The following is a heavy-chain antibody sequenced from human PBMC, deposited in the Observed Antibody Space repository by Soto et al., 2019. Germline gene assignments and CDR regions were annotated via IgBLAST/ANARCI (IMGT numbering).Heavy chain of an antibody. CDR1: GFTVSTKY. D-gene: IGHD3-16*01. J-gene: IGHJ4*02. CDR2: IHSGGST. Sequence: EVQLVESGGGLVQPGGSLRLSCAASGFTVSTKYMSWVRQAPGKGLEWVSVIHSGGSTFYADSVRGRFTISRDNSKNTLNRQMNSLRAEDTAVYYCARDPWAADYWGQGTLVTVSS. CDR3: ARDPWAADY. V-gene: IGHV3-66*01.